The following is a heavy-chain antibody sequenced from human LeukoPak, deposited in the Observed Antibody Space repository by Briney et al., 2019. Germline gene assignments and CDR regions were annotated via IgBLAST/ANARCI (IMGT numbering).Heavy chain of an antibody. J-gene: IGHJ4*02. D-gene: IGHD2-8*02. Sequence: GGSLRLSCAASGFTFSSYAMSWIRQAPGKGLEWVANINQDGTDKYYVDSVKGRFTFSRDNAQNSLYLQMSSLRVEDTAVYYCVTYSTGLYKGLEFWGQGTQVTVSS. V-gene: IGHV3-7*03. CDR2: INQDGTDK. CDR1: GFTFSSYA. CDR3: VTYSTGLYKGLEF.